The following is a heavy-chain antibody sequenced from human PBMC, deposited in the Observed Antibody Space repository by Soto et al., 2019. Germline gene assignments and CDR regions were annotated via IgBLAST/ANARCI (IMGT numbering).Heavy chain of an antibody. J-gene: IGHJ4*02. V-gene: IGHV3-30*18. CDR2: ISYDGSNK. Sequence: QVQLVESGGGVVQPGRSLRLSCAASGFTFSSYGMHWVRQAPGKGLEWVAVISYDGSNKYYADSVKGRFTISRDNSKNTLYLQMNSLRAEDTAVYYYAKVVGATKGQGFDYWGQGTLVTVSS. CDR3: AKVVGATKGQGFDY. D-gene: IGHD1-26*01. CDR1: GFTFSSYG.